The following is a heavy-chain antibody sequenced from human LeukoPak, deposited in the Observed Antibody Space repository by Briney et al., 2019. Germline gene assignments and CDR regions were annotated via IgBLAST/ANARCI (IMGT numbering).Heavy chain of an antibody. V-gene: IGHV4-59*12. CDR1: GGSISSYY. D-gene: IGHD1-26*01. J-gene: IGHJ4*02. CDR2: IYYSGST. Sequence: SETLSLTCTVSGGSISSYYWSWIRQPPGKGLEWIGYIYYSGSTNYNPSLKSRVTMSVDTSKNQFSLKLSSVTAADTAVYYCARARAHSGRLDYWGQGTLVTVSS. CDR3: ARARAHSGRLDY.